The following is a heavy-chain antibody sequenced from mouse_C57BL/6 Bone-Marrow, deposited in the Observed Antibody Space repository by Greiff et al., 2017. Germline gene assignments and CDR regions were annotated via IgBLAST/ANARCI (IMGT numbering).Heavy chain of an antibody. CDR3: ARWGTGTFFDY. Sequence: EVQRVESGPVLVKPGASVKMSCKASGYTFTDYYMNWVKQSHGKSLEWIGVINPYNGGTSYNQKFKGKATLTVDKSSSTAYMELNSLTSEDSAVYYCARWGTGTFFDYWGQGTTLTVSA. D-gene: IGHD4-1*01. CDR2: INPYNGGT. J-gene: IGHJ2*01. CDR1: GYTFTDYY. V-gene: IGHV1-19*01.